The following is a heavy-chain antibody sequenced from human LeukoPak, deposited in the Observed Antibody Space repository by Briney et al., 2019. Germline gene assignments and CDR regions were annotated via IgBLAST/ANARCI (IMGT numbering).Heavy chain of an antibody. D-gene: IGHD6-13*01. CDR2: ITSSSNYI. V-gene: IGHV3-21*01. Sequence: GGSLRLSCAASGFPLSSYAMSWVRQAPGKGLEWVSSITSSSNYIYYADSAKGRFTISRDNAKNSLYLQMNSLRADDTAVYYCARDNGIADLDYWGQGTLVTVSS. CDR3: ARDNGIADLDY. CDR1: GFPLSSYA. J-gene: IGHJ4*02.